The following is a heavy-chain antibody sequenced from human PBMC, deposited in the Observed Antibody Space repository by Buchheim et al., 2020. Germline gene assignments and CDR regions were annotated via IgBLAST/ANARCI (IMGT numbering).Heavy chain of an antibody. Sequence: QVRLQESGPGLVKSSGTLSLTCAVSGASVSNSNWWSWVRQPPGKGLEWIGDIYHDGNAYYSPSLKSRVSISIDISRNQFSLSLTSLTAADTAVYYCANSVADTVGAGTFDYWGQGIL. D-gene: IGHD1-26*01. V-gene: IGHV4-4*02. CDR3: ANSVADTVGAGTFDY. J-gene: IGHJ4*02. CDR2: IYHDGNA. CDR1: GASVSNSNW.